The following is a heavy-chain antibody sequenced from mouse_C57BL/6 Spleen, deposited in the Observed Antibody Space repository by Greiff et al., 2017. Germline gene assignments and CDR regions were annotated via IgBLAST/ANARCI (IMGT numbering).Heavy chain of an antibody. Sequence: VQLQQPGAELVRPGSSVKLSCKASGYTFTSYWMAWVKQRPGQGLEWIGNIYPSDSETHYNQKFKDKATLTVDKSSSTSYMQLSSLTSEDSAVCYCGRWGISDGWYFDVWGTGTTVTVSS. V-gene: IGHV1-61*01. CDR3: GRWGISDGWYFDV. CDR1: GYTFTSYW. J-gene: IGHJ1*03. CDR2: IYPSDSET. D-gene: IGHD1-1*01.